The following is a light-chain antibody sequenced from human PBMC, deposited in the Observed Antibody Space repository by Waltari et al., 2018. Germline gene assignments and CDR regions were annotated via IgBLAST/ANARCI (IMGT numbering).Light chain of an antibody. CDR1: STNLGTHY. J-gene: IGLJ2*01. Sequence: HSVLTQTLSVSAPPGQKVTISCSGTSTNLGTHYLSWHQQLTESAPKRLIDDNEKRPSEIPDRFAGSKSGTSATLGVTGLETGDEAHYYCATWDNSLNNVVFGGGTKLTVL. V-gene: IGLV1-51*01. CDR3: ATWDNSLNNVV. CDR2: DNE.